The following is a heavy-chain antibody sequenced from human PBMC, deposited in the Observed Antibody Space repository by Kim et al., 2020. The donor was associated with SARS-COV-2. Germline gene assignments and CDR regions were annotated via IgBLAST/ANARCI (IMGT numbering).Heavy chain of an antibody. Sequence: GGSLRLSCAASGFSFDEYAIHWVRQPPGKGLEWVSGISSKSDKIGYADSVKGRFTISRDNAKNSLYLQMNSLRAEDTALYYCAKSHYGSEYPYFDSWGQGTLVTVSS. J-gene: IGHJ4*02. D-gene: IGHD3-10*01. CDR2: ISSKSDKI. CDR3: AKSHYGSEYPYFDS. V-gene: IGHV3-9*01. CDR1: GFSFDEYA.